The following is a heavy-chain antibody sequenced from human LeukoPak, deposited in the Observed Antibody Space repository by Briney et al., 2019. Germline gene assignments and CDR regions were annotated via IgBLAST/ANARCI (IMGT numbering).Heavy chain of an antibody. J-gene: IGHJ5*02. Sequence: SQTLSLTCAISGDSVSSNSAAWNWIRQSPSRGLEWLGRTYYRSKWYTNYAVSVKSRISINPDTFKNQFSLQLNSVTPEDTAVYYCTRDHGLKTQTPGNYNVWFDPWGQGTLVTVSS. CDR2: TYYRSKWYT. CDR3: TRDHGLKTQTPGNYNVWFDP. CDR1: GDSVSSNSAA. V-gene: IGHV6-1*01. D-gene: IGHD3-10*02.